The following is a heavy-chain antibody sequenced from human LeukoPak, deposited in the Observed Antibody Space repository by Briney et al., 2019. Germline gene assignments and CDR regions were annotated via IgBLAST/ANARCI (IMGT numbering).Heavy chain of an antibody. D-gene: IGHD2-2*02. V-gene: IGHV1-18*01. CDR1: GYTFTSYG. CDR3: ASHVVPAAISQTPGWFDP. CDR2: ISAYNGNT. J-gene: IGHJ5*02. Sequence: VASVKVSCKASGYTFTSYGISWVRQAPGQGLEWMGWISAYNGNTNYAQKLQGRVTVTTDTSTSTAYMELRSLRSDDTAVYYCASHVVPAAISQTPGWFDPWGQGTLVTVSS.